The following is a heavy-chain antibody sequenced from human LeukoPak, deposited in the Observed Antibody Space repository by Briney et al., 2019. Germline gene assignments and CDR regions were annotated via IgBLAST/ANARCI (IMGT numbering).Heavy chain of an antibody. J-gene: IGHJ4*01. D-gene: IGHD6-13*01. CDR3: ARDGTAPGLYFDL. Sequence: GGSLRLSCAVSGFTFSDFWMNWIRRSPGKGLEWVASINQNGGETSYVDSVKGRFTISRDNPKNSLYLQMSSLRAEDTAVYYCARDGTAPGLYFDLWGQGTLVTVSS. CDR2: INQNGGET. V-gene: IGHV3-7*01. CDR1: GFTFSDFW.